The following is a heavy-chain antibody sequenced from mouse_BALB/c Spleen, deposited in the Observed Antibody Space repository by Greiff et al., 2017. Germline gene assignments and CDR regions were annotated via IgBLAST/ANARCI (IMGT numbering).Heavy chain of an antibody. V-gene: IGHV4-1*02. J-gene: IGHJ4*01. CDR1: GFDFSRYW. CDR3: ARRGWLLLAMDY. Sequence: EVQLQESGGGLVQSGGSLKLSCAASGFDFSRYWMSWVRQAPGKGLEWIGEINPDSSTINYTPSLKDKFIISRDKAKNTLYLQMSKVRSEDTALYYCARRGWLLLAMDYWGQGTSVTVSS. D-gene: IGHD2-3*01. CDR2: INPDSSTI.